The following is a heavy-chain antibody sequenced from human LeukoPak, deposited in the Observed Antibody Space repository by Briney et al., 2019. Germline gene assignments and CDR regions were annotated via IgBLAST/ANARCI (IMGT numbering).Heavy chain of an antibody. CDR2: ISGDGGST. V-gene: IGHV3-43*02. CDR1: GFTFDDYA. CDR3: AKDMPPHYYYGSGSRPPRYYYYGMDV. D-gene: IGHD3-10*01. J-gene: IGHJ6*02. Sequence: GGSLRLSCAASGFTFDDYAMHWVRQAPGKGLEWVSLISGDGGSTYYADSVKGRFTISRDNSKNSLYLQMNSLRTEDTALYYRAKDMPPHYYYGSGSRPPRYYYYGMDVWGQGTTVTVSS.